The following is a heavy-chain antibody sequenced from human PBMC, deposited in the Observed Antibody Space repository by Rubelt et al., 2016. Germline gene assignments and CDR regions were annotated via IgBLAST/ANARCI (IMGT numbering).Heavy chain of an antibody. V-gene: IGHV1-3*01. Sequence: VRQAPGQRLEWMGWINAGNGNTKYSQKFQGRVTITRDTSASTAYMELSSLRSEDTAVYYCARAGTTLDYGMDVWGQGTTVTVSS. J-gene: IGHJ6*02. CDR2: INAGNGNT. D-gene: IGHD1-1*01. CDR3: ARAGTTLDYGMDV.